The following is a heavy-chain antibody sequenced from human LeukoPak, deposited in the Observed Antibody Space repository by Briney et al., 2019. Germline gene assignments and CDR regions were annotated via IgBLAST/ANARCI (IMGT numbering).Heavy chain of an antibody. CDR2: ISYDGSNK. D-gene: IGHD6-13*01. CDR3: AKDQRQLAIDY. V-gene: IGHV3-30*18. Sequence: GRSLRLSCAASGFTFSSYGMHWVRQAPGKGLEWVAVISYDGSNKYYADSVKGRFTISRDNSKNTLYLQMNSLRAEDTAVYYCAKDQRQLAIDYWGQGTLVTVSS. CDR1: GFTFSSYG. J-gene: IGHJ4*02.